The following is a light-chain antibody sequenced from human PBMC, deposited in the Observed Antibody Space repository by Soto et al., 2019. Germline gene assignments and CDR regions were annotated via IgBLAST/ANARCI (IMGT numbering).Light chain of an antibody. V-gene: IGLV1-40*01. CDR2: ANN. CDR3: QSYDSSLSGYV. Sequence: QSVLTQPPSVSGSPGQSVTISCTWISANIGAGYDVHWYQQLPGTAPKLLIYANNIRPSGVPGRFSGSKSGTSASLAITGLQAEDEADYYCQSYDSSLSGYVFGTGTKVTVL. J-gene: IGLJ1*01. CDR1: SANIGAGYD.